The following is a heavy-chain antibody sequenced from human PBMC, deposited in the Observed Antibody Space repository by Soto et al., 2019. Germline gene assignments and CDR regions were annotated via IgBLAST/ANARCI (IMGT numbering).Heavy chain of an antibody. CDR3: SSKMTMVGGVMRRDGMDX. V-gene: IGHV4-39*01. Sequence: TRSLPLSVFGGSLRGTGYSGGGSRQPKGKGMEWIGISNNSGGTYYTPSIKSRVTISVDTSKNPFSLKLSSVTAPDTAVYDCSSKMTMVGGVMRRDGMDXWGQGTMVTVS. D-gene: IGHD3-10*01. CDR2: SNNSGGT. CDR1: GGSLRGTGYS. J-gene: IGHJ6*02.